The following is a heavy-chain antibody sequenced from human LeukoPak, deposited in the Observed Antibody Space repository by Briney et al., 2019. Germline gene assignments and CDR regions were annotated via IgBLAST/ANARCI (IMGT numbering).Heavy chain of an antibody. D-gene: IGHD4-11*01. CDR3: ARLSTTWFDY. J-gene: IGHJ4*02. CDR2: ISYSGST. Sequence: SETLSLTCTVSGGSINSYYWSWIRQPPGKGLEWIGYISYSGSTTYNPPLKSRVTISVDTSKNQFPLKLSSVTAADTAVYYCARLSTTWFDYWGQGTLVTVSS. V-gene: IGHV4-59*08. CDR1: GGSINSYY.